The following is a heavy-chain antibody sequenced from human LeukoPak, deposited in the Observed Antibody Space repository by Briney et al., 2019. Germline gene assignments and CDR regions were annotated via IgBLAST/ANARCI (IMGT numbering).Heavy chain of an antibody. V-gene: IGHV4-39*01. Sequence: SETLSLACIVSGGSISGSHYYWAWIRQSPGKGLEWIGMINYSGNTYYNPSLWSRATISVDTSTNQFSLNLNSVTAADTAVYYCARGYDYWGQGTLVTVSS. D-gene: IGHD6-13*01. CDR1: GGSISGSHYY. CDR2: INYSGNT. CDR3: ARGYDY. J-gene: IGHJ4*02.